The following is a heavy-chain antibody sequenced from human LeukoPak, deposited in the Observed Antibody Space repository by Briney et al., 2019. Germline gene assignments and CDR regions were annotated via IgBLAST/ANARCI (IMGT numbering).Heavy chain of an antibody. D-gene: IGHD4-17*01. V-gene: IGHV4-59*01. CDR3: ASATTVTTWAQFAFDI. CDR2: IYYSGST. CDR1: GGSISSYY. Sequence: SETLSLTCTVSGGSISSYYWSWIRQPPGKGLEWIGYIYYSGSTNYNPSLKSRVTIPVDTSKNQFSLKLSSVAAADTAVYYCASATTVTTWAQFAFDIWGQGTMVTVSS. J-gene: IGHJ3*02.